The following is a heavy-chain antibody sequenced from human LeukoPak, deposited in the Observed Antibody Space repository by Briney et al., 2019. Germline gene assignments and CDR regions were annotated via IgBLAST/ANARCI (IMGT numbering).Heavy chain of an antibody. Sequence: PGGSLRLSCEGSGFSFSSYWMTWVRQSPGKGPEWVANIKQDESGRYTVDYVKGRFTISRDNAKNSVYLHMNSLRAEDTALYYCARLSAYYYGSFFYYYMDVWGKGTTVTVSS. CDR2: IKQDESGR. J-gene: IGHJ6*03. CDR1: GFSFSSYW. V-gene: IGHV3-7*01. D-gene: IGHD3-10*01. CDR3: ARLSAYYYGSFFYYYMDV.